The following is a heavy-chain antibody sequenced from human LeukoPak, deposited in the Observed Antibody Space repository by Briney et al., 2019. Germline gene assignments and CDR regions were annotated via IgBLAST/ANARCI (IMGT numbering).Heavy chain of an antibody. Sequence: PGGSLRLSCAASGFTFSSYAVSWVRQAPGKGLEWVSAISGSGGSTYYADSVKGRFTISRDNSKNTLYLQMNSLRAEDTAVYYCAKVALLWFRELFPQYYFDYWGQGTLVTVSS. CDR2: ISGSGGST. CDR3: AKVALLWFRELFPQYYFDY. CDR1: GFTFSSYA. J-gene: IGHJ4*02. D-gene: IGHD3-10*01. V-gene: IGHV3-23*01.